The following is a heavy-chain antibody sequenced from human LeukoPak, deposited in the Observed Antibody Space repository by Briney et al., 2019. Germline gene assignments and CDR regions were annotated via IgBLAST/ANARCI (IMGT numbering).Heavy chain of an antibody. CDR2: ITNNGDTT. Sequence: GGSLRLSCSASGFTFSSYAMHWVCQAPGKGLDYISGITNNGDTTYHADSVKGRFTISRDNSKNTLYLQMSNLRAEDTAVYYCVKVSSTVGATYFDSWGQGTLVTVSS. J-gene: IGHJ4*02. D-gene: IGHD1-26*01. CDR1: GFTFSSYA. V-gene: IGHV3-64D*06. CDR3: VKVSSTVGATYFDS.